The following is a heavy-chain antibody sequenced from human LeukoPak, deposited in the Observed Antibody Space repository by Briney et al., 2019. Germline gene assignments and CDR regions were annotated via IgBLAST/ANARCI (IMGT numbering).Heavy chain of an antibody. Sequence: GGSLRLSCAASGFTFSSYSMNWVRQAPGKGLEWVSVIYSGGSTYYADSVKGRFTVSRDNSKNSLSLYMNSLTTEDTALYYCVRGHGYNLEDYFDNWGQGTLVTVSS. CDR1: GFTFSSYS. V-gene: IGHV3-53*05. J-gene: IGHJ4*02. D-gene: IGHD5-24*01. CDR3: VRGHGYNLEDYFDN. CDR2: IYSGGST.